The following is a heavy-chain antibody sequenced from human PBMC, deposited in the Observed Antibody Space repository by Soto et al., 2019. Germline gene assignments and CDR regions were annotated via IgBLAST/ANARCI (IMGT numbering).Heavy chain of an antibody. CDR2: IGGSGGDT. V-gene: IGHV3-23*01. CDR3: AKDRSRYSSGWHNWFDP. J-gene: IGHJ5*02. Sequence: PVGSLRLSCVASGFAFSIHGMSWVRQAPGKGLEWVSSIGGSGGDTYYADSVNGRFTISRDNSKNTLYLQMNSLRAEDTAVYFCAKDRSRYSSGWHNWFDPWGQGTLVTVSS. D-gene: IGHD6-19*01. CDR1: GFAFSIHG.